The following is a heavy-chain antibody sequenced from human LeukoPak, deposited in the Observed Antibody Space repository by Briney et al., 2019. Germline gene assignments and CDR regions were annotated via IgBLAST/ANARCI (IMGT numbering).Heavy chain of an antibody. CDR2: INPSGGNT. CDR1: GYTFTSYY. CDR3: ARGGSGRHYNPFDY. Sequence: GASVKVSCKASGYTFTSYYIHWVREAPGQGLEWMGIINPSGGNTNYAPKFQGRVTMTRDTSTSTLYMEMSSLRSEDTALYYCARGGSGRHYNPFDYWGQGTLVTVSS. V-gene: IGHV1-46*01. J-gene: IGHJ4*02. D-gene: IGHD3-10*01.